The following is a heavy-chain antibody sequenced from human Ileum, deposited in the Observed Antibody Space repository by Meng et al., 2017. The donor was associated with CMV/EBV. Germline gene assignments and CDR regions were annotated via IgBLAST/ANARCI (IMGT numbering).Heavy chain of an antibody. D-gene: IGHD6-13*01. V-gene: IGHV3-20*04. J-gene: IGHJ6*02. Sequence: GESLKISCAASGFTFDDYGMSWVRQAPGKGLEWVSGINWNGGSRGYADSVKGRFTISRDNAKNSLYLQMNSLRAEDTALYYCAGYGSSWYGMDVWGQGTMVTVSS. CDR3: AGYGSSWYGMDV. CDR1: GFTFDDYG. CDR2: INWNGGSR.